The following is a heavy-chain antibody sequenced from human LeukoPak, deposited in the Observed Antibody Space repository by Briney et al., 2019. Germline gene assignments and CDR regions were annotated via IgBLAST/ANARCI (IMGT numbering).Heavy chain of an antibody. CDR2: IKKITEGGTT. D-gene: IGHD3-10*01. CDR3: TTDSGAY. CDR1: GFTIANAW. Sequence: GGSLRLSCVASGFTIANAWMTWVRQAPGKGLEWVGRIKKITEGGTTDYAAAVKGRFSISRDDLENTVYPQMNSLKIEDTALYYCTTDSGAYWGQGTLVTVSS. J-gene: IGHJ4*02. V-gene: IGHV3-15*01.